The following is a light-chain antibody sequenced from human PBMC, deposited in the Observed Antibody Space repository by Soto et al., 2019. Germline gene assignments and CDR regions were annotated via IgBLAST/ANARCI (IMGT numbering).Light chain of an antibody. CDR1: QSVSNN. CDR2: GAS. J-gene: IGKJ3*01. CDR3: QQRSSWPT. V-gene: IGKV3-15*01. Sequence: EIIMTQSPATLSVSPGERATLSCRASQSVSNNLAWYQQKPGQAPRLLIYGASTRANDIPARFSGSGSGTEFTLTIRSLQSEDIAVYYCQQRSSWPTFGPGTKVDI.